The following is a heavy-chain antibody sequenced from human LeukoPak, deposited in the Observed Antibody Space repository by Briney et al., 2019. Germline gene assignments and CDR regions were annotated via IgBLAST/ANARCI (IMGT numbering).Heavy chain of an antibody. Sequence: SETLSLTCAVYGGSFSGYYWSWIRQPPGKGLEWLGYIYHSGSTYYNPSLKSRVTISVDRSKNQFSLKLSSVTAADTAVYYCARMIAVAGRHYYYMDVWGKGTTVTVSS. CDR3: ARMIAVAGRHYYYMDV. J-gene: IGHJ6*03. D-gene: IGHD6-19*01. CDR2: IYHSGST. V-gene: IGHV4-34*01. CDR1: GGSFSGYY.